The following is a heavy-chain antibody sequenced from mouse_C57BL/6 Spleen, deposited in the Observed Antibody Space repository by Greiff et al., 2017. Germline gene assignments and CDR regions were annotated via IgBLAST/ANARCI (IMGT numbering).Heavy chain of an antibody. CDR1: GFTFSDYG. CDR2: ISNLAYSI. Sequence: EVKLVESGGGLVQPGGSLKLSCAASGFTFSDYGMAWVRQAPRKGPEWVAFISNLAYSIYYADTVTGRFTISRENAKNTLYLEMSSLRSEDTAMYYCARQNYGRGDWYFDVWGTGTTVTVSS. V-gene: IGHV5-15*01. CDR3: ARQNYGRGDWYFDV. J-gene: IGHJ1*03. D-gene: IGHD1-1*01.